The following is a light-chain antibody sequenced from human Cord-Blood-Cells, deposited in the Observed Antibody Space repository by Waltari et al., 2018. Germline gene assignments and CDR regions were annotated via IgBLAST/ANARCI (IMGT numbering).Light chain of an antibody. CDR2: DVS. V-gene: IGLV2-11*01. J-gene: IGLJ1*01. CDR1: SSDVGGYNY. Sequence: QSALTQPRSVSGSPGQSVTISCTGTSSDVGGYNYFSWYQQHPGQAPKLMIFDVSKRPSGVPDRFSGSKSGNTASLTISGLQAEDEADYYCCSYAGSYVYVFGTGTKVTVL. CDR3: CSYAGSYVYV.